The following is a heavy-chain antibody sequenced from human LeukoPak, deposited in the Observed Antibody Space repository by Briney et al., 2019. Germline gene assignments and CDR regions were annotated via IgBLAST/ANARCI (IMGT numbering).Heavy chain of an antibody. Sequence: GASLQISCKGSGYSFTSYWIGWVRPLPGKGLEWMGIIYPGDSDTRYSPSFQGQVTISADKSISTAYLQWSSLKASDTAMYYCARPGVERYLDYWGQGTLVTVSS. CDR3: ARPGVERYLDY. J-gene: IGHJ4*02. CDR1: GYSFTSYW. V-gene: IGHV5-51*01. CDR2: IYPGDSDT. D-gene: IGHD1-1*01.